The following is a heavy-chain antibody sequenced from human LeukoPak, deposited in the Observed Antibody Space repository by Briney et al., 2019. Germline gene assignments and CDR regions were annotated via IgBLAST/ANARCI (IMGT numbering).Heavy chain of an antibody. V-gene: IGHV3-21*01. D-gene: IGHD3-22*01. CDR1: GFTFSSYS. CDR2: ISSSSSYI. J-gene: IGHJ4*02. CDR3: ASQYYYDSSGYYYAY. Sequence: PGGSLRLSCAASGFTFSSYSMNWVRQAPGKGLEWVSSISSSSSYIYYADSVKGRFTISRVNAKNSLYLQMNSLRAEDTAVYYCASQYYYDSSGYYYAYWGQGTLVTVSS.